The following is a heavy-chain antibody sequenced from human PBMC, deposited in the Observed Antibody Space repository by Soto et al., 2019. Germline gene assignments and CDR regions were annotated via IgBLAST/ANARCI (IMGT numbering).Heavy chain of an antibody. Sequence: QVQLVESGGGVVQSGRSLRLSCAASGFTLTSSGMHWVRQAPGKGLEWVAVIWADGTTKDYADSLQGRFTISRDNSQNTLDLQMNSLRADDTAVYYCARDIGAAPFDYWGHGTLVTVSS. CDR3: ARDIGAAPFDY. CDR2: IWADGTTK. CDR1: GFTLTSSG. V-gene: IGHV3-33*01. J-gene: IGHJ4*01. D-gene: IGHD3-16*01.